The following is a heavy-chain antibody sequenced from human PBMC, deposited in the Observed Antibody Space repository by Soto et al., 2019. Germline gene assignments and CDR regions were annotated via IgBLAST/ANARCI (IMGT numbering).Heavy chain of an antibody. J-gene: IGHJ4*02. CDR1: EFTFRSYA. V-gene: IGHV3-30*14. D-gene: IGHD6-13*01. CDR2: ISYDGSNE. Sequence: PGGSLRLSCAASEFTFRSYAMHWVRQAAGKGLEWVAVISYDGSNEYYADSVKGRFTISRDNSKNTLYLQMSSLRAEDTAVYYCARVHSSSYHYFDYWXQGTVVTVSS. CDR3: ARVHSSSYHYFDY.